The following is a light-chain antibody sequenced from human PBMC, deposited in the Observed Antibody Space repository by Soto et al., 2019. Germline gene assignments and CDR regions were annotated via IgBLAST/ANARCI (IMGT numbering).Light chain of an antibody. J-gene: IGKJ4*01. Sequence: DIHITHSPSSLSASVGDRVTITCRASQSISSYLNWYQQKPGKAPKLLIYAASSLQSGVPSRFSGSGSGTDFTLTISSLQPEDFATYYCQQSYSTRLTFGGGTKVDIK. CDR3: QQSYSTRLT. V-gene: IGKV1-39*01. CDR2: AAS. CDR1: QSISSY.